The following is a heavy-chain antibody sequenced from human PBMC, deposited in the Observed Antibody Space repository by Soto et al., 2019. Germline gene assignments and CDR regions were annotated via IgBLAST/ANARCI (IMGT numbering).Heavy chain of an antibody. CDR3: ARGSSGWYELDS. Sequence: EVQLVQSGGGLVQPGGSLRLSCSVSGFTLTSYEMHWFRQVSGRGLEWVSSIGIAGATTYPGSVLGRFTIFRDSAENSLFLQMNSLIAEDTAVYYCARGSSGWYELDSWGQGARVTVSS. CDR2: IGIAGAT. CDR1: GFTLTSYE. V-gene: IGHV3-13*01. J-gene: IGHJ4*02. D-gene: IGHD6-19*01.